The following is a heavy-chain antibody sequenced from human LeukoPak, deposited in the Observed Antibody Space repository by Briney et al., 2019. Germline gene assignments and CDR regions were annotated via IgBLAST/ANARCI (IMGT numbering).Heavy chain of an antibody. CDR1: GYRFTSYW. D-gene: IGHD4-17*01. Sequence: GESLKISCKGSGYRFTSYWIGWVRQMHGKGLEWMGIIYPGDSDTRYSPSFQGQVTISADKSISTAYLQWSSLKASDTAMYYCARHHYGDTAYYYYGMDVWGQGTTVTVSS. J-gene: IGHJ6*02. CDR2: IYPGDSDT. CDR3: ARHHYGDTAYYYYGMDV. V-gene: IGHV5-51*01.